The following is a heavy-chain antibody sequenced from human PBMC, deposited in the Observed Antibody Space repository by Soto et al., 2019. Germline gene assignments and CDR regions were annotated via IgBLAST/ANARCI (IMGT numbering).Heavy chain of an antibody. CDR2: IFWNNDE. J-gene: IGHJ4*02. CDR3: VHTAYSYDPFGY. Sequence: QITLKESGATLVNPTQTLTLTCTFSGFSLTTTGVGVGWIRQPPGKALEGLALIFWNNDERYSPSLKSRLTITKDTSKNQVVLTMTNMDPVDTATYYCVHTAYSYDPFGYWGRGTLVTVSS. CDR1: GFSLTTTGVG. D-gene: IGHD5-18*01. V-gene: IGHV2-5*01.